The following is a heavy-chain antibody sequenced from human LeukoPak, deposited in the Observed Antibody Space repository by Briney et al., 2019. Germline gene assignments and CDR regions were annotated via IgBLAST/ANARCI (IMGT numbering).Heavy chain of an antibody. V-gene: IGHV4-39*07. D-gene: IGHD3-9*01. CDR2: IYYSGNT. Sequence: SETLSLTCTVSGGSISSSSYYWGWIRQPPGKGLESIGNIYYSGNTYYNPSLKSRVTISVDTSKNQFSLKLSSVTAADTAVYYCARLTGYSSESWFDPWGQGTLVTVSS. CDR3: ARLTGYSSESWFDP. J-gene: IGHJ5*02. CDR1: GGSISSSSYY.